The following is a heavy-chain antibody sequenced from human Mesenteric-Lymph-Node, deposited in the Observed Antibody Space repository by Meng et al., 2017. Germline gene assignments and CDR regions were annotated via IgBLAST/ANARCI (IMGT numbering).Heavy chain of an antibody. CDR2: INPNSGGT. Sequence: QGELVGFGARVRKPRAELKVSFHAPEYTFTGYYMHWMPQAPGEGLEWMERINPNSGGTNYAQNFQGRVTMTRHTSISTAYMELGRLRSDDTAVYYGARVIIGWATTDYWGQGTLVTVSS. CDR1: EYTFTGYY. V-gene: IGHV1-2*06. CDR3: ARVIIGWATTDY. D-gene: IGHD1-20*01. J-gene: IGHJ4*02.